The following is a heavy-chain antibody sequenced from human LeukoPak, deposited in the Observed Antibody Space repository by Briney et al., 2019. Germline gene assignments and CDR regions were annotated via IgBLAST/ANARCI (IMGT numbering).Heavy chain of an antibody. D-gene: IGHD3-10*01. Sequence: SVKVSCKASGGTFSSYAISWVRQAPGQGLEWMGWISAYNGNTNYAQKFQGRVTITADKSTSTAYMELSSLRSEDTAVYYCANKVRGVSGYYYMDVWGKGTTVTVSS. V-gene: IGHV1-69*10. CDR1: GGTFSSYA. CDR2: ISAYNGNT. J-gene: IGHJ6*03. CDR3: ANKVRGVSGYYYMDV.